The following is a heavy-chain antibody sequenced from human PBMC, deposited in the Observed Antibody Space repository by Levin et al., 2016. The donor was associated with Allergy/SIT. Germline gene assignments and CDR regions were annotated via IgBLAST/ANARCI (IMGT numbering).Heavy chain of an antibody. Sequence: WIRQPPGKGLEWIGYIYYSGSTNYNPSLKSRVTISVDTSKNQFSLKLSSVTAADTAVYYCARVVGSGWLHNDYWGQGTLVTVSS. CDR3: ARVVGSGWLHNDY. D-gene: IGHD6-19*01. CDR2: IYYSGST. J-gene: IGHJ4*02. V-gene: IGHV4-59*01.